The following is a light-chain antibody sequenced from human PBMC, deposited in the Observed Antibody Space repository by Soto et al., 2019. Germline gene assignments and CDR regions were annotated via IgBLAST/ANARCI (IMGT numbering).Light chain of an antibody. Sequence: QSVLTQPASVSGSPGQSITLSCTGTSSDVGGYNYVSWYQQHPVKAPKLMIYEVSNRPSGVSNRFSDSKSGNTASLTISGLQAEDEADYYCNSYASSGTLVFGTGTKLTVL. CDR1: SSDVGGYNY. V-gene: IGLV2-14*01. J-gene: IGLJ1*01. CDR2: EVS. CDR3: NSYASSGTLV.